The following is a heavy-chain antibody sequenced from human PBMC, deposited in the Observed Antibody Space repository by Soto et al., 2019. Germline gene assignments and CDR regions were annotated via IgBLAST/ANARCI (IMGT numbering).Heavy chain of an antibody. CDR3: ARGWIMSIGTEV. D-gene: IGHD2-2*03. V-gene: IGHV3-33*01. CDR2: IWYDEGTE. CDR1: GFTFNSYG. J-gene: IGHJ4*02. Sequence: GGSLRLSCVASGFTFNSYGMHWVRQAPGKGLEWVALIWYDEGTEYYADSVKGRFTISRDNSKNTLYLQMNSLRVEDTAVYYCARGWIMSIGTEVWGLGTLVTVSS.